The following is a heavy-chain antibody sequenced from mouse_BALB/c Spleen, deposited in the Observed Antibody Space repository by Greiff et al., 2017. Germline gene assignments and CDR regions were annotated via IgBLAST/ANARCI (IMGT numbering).Heavy chain of an antibody. Sequence: VKLQESGAELARPGASVKMSCKASGYTFTSYTMHWVKQRPGQGLEWIGYINPSSGYTNYNQKFKDKATLTADKSSSTAYMQLSSLTSEDSAVYYCARWGWGGDYFDYWGQGTTLTVSS. D-gene: IGHD3-3*01. CDR2: INPSSGYT. CDR3: ARWGWGGDYFDY. V-gene: IGHV1-4*01. CDR1: GYTFTSYT. J-gene: IGHJ2*01.